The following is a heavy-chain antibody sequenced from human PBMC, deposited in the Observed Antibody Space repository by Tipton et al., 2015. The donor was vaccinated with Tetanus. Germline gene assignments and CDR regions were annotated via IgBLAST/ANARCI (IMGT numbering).Heavy chain of an antibody. CDR1: GYSISSGYY. D-gene: IGHD6-19*01. CDR2: IYHSGST. V-gene: IGHV4-38-2*02. J-gene: IGHJ5*02. CDR3: ARDRGAVAGRRARFDP. Sequence: TLSLTCAVSGYSISSGYYWGWIRQPPGKGLEWIGSIYHSGSTYYTPPLKSRVTISVDTSKNQFPLKLSSVTAADTAVYYCARDRGAVAGRRARFDPWGQGTLVTVSS.